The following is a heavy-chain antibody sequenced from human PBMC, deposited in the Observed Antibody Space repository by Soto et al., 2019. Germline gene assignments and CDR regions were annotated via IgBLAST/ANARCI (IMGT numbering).Heavy chain of an antibody. V-gene: IGHV4-34*01. J-gene: IGHJ6*02. D-gene: IGHD6-6*01. CDR1: GGSFSGYY. CDR3: ARLTSIADRPGLFHGMDV. CDR2: INHSGST. Sequence: SETLSLTCAVYGGSFSGYYWSWIRQPPGKGLEWIGEINHSGSTNYNPSLKSRVTISVDTSKNQFSLKLSSVTAADTAVYYCARLTSIADRPGLFHGMDVWGQGTTVTVSS.